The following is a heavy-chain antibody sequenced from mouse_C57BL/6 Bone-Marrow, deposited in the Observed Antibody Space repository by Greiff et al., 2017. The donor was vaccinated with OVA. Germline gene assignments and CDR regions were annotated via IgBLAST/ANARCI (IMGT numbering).Heavy chain of an antibody. CDR2: ISDGGSYT. CDR1: GFTFSSYA. Sequence: EVQLVESGGGLVKPGGSLKLSCAASGFTFSSYAMSWVRQTPEKRLEWVATISDGGSYTYYPDNVKGRFTISRDNAKNNLYLQMSHLKSEDTAMYYCARERYYYGSSPYFDYWGQGTTLTVSS. CDR3: ARERYYYGSSPYFDY. J-gene: IGHJ2*01. D-gene: IGHD1-1*01. V-gene: IGHV5-4*01.